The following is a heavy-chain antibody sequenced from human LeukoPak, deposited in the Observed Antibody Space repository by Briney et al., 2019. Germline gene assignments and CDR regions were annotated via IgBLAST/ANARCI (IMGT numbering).Heavy chain of an antibody. D-gene: IGHD4-17*01. Sequence: ASVKASCKASGYTFTGYYMHWVRQAPGQGLEWMGWINPNSGGTNYAQKFQGRVTMTRDTSISTAYMELSRLRSDDTAVYYCARPASGDYTYYYYMDVWGKGTTVTVSS. CDR2: INPNSGGT. CDR1: GYTFTGYY. CDR3: ARPASGDYTYYYYMDV. J-gene: IGHJ6*03. V-gene: IGHV1-2*02.